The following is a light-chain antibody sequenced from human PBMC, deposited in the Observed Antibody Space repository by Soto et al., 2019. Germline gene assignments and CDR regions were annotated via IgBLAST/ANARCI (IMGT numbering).Light chain of an antibody. J-gene: IGLJ2*01. CDR1: NSNIEKNY. CDR3: RTCDSGLSAEV. V-gene: IGLV1-51*01. CDR2: DTN. Sequence: QLVLTQPPSVSAAPGQKVTISCSGSNSNIEKNYVSWYQQFPGTAPKLLICDTNQRPSGIPARFSGSKSGTSATLAITGLQAGDEADYYCRTCDSGLSAEVFGGGTKLTVL.